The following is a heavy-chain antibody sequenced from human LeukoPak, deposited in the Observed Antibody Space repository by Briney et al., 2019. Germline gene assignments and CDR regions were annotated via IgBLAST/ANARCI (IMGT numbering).Heavy chain of an antibody. V-gene: IGHV3-33*01. D-gene: IGHD3-22*01. CDR3: ARDGYDSSGFFVG. CDR2: IWYNGSNN. CDR1: GFTFSSYG. Sequence: PGGSVRLSCAASGFTFSSYGMHWLRQAPGKALEWAAVIWYNGSNNYYADSVKVRFTISRNNSKNRLYLQMNSLRAEDTAVYYCARDGYDSSGFFVGWGEGSLVSVSS. J-gene: IGHJ4*02.